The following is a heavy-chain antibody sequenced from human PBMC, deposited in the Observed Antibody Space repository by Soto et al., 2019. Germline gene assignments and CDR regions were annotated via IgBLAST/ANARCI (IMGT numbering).Heavy chain of an antibody. D-gene: IGHD6-6*01. CDR3: ARLFVGIAARFAFDI. V-gene: IGHV4-39*01. J-gene: IGHJ3*02. CDR2: IYYSGST. CDR1: GGSISSSSYY. Sequence: QLQLQESGPGLVKPSETLSLTCTVSGGSISSSSYYWGWIRQPPGKGLEWIGSIYYSGSTYYNPSLKSRVTISVDTSKNQFSLKLSSVTAADTAVYYCARLFVGIAARFAFDIWGQGTMVTVSS.